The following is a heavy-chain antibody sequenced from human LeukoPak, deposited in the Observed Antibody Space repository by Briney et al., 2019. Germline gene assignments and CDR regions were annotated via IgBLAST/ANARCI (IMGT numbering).Heavy chain of an antibody. D-gene: IGHD6-13*01. CDR3: ARPPVEQQLGFDC. CDR1: GGSISSSSYY. CDR2: IYYSGST. J-gene: IGHJ4*02. V-gene: IGHV4-39*01. Sequence: SETLSLTCTVSGGSISSSSYYWGWIRQPPGKGLEWIGSIYYSGSTYYNPSLKSRVTISVDTSKNQFSLKLSSVTAADTAVYYCARPPVEQQLGFDCWGQGTLVTVSS.